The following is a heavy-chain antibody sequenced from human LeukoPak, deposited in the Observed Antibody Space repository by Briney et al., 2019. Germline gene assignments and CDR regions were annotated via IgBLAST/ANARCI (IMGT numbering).Heavy chain of an antibody. V-gene: IGHV1-18*04. D-gene: IGHD4-17*01. CDR1: GYTFTSYG. CDR2: TSAYNGNT. CDR3: ARGGATVTAYYWYYGMDV. J-gene: IGHJ6*04. Sequence: ASVKVSCKASGYTFTSYGISWVRQPPGQGLEWMGWTSAYNGNTNYAQKLQGRVTMTTDTSTSTAYMELRSLRSDDTAVYYCARGGATVTAYYWYYGMDVWGKGTTVTVSS.